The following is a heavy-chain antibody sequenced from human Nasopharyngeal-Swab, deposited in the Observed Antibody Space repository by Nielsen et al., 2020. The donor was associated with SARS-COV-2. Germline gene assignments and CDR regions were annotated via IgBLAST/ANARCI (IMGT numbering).Heavy chain of an antibody. CDR1: GYSFTSYG. CDR2: IGPFNGYT. D-gene: IGHD4/OR15-4a*01. Sequence: ASVKVSCKASGYSFTSYGITWVRRAPGKALEWMGWIGPFNGYTHYAQNVQDRVTMTTDTAMTTAYMELRSLRSDDTALYYCARALGVTDYGNMRFLWNFFDSWGQGTLVTVSS. J-gene: IGHJ4*02. V-gene: IGHV1-18*04. CDR3: ARALGVTDYGNMRFLWNFFDS.